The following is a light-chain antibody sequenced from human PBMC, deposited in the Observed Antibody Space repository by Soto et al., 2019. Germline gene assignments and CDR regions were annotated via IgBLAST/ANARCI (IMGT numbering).Light chain of an antibody. CDR1: QSVSSN. V-gene: IGKV3-15*01. Sequence: EIVMTQSPATLSVSPGERATLSCRASQSVSSNLAWYQQIPGQTPRLLIYGASTRATGIPARFSGSGSGTDFTLTISSLQSEDFAVYYCQQYNNWPLYTFGQGTKLQIK. CDR2: GAS. J-gene: IGKJ2*01. CDR3: QQYNNWPLYT.